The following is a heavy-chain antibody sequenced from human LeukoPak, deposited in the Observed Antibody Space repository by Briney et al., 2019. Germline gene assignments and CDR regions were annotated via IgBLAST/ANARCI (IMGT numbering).Heavy chain of an antibody. CDR3: ARGLAVAGDNDAFDI. Sequence: ASVKVSCTASGYTFTSYDINWVRQATGQGLEWMGWMNPNSGNTGYAQKFQGRVTMTRNTSISTAYMELSSLRSEDTAVYYCARGLAVAGDNDAFDIWGQGTMVTVSS. CDR2: MNPNSGNT. D-gene: IGHD6-19*01. CDR1: GYTFTSYD. J-gene: IGHJ3*02. V-gene: IGHV1-8*01.